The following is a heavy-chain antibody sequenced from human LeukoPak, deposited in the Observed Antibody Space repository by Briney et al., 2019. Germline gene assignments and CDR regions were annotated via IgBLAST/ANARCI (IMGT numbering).Heavy chain of an antibody. CDR3: ARERKGPYSGSYFQYYFDY. Sequence: NPSETLSLTCTVSGGSISSYYWSWIRQPPGKGLEWIGYIYYSGSTNYNPSLKSRVTISVDTSKNQFSLKLSSVTAADTAVYYCARERKGPYSGSYFQYYFDYWGQGTLVTVSS. D-gene: IGHD1-26*01. CDR2: IYYSGST. V-gene: IGHV4-59*01. J-gene: IGHJ4*02. CDR1: GGSISSYY.